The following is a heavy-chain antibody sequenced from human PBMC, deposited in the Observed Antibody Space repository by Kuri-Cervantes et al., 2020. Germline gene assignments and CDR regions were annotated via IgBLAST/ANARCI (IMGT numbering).Heavy chain of an antibody. J-gene: IGHJ5*01. CDR1: GFTFSRYW. CDR3: ARLQFPRLSMGNWFDS. Sequence: GESLKISCPASGFTFSRYWMHWVRQAPGKGLMWVSQIIGDGRSTNYADSVKGRFTISRDNAKNTLYMQMNNLRTEDTAVYYCARLQFPRLSMGNWFDSWGQGALVTVSS. V-gene: IGHV3-74*01. CDR2: IIGDGRST. D-gene: IGHD2/OR15-2a*01.